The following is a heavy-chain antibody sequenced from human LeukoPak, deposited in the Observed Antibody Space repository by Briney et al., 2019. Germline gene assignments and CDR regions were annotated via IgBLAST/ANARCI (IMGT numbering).Heavy chain of an antibody. CDR1: GGSISSYY. Sequence: SETLSLTCIVSGGSISSYYWSWIRQPPGKGLEGIGYIYYSGSTNYNPSLKSRVTVSVDTSKNQFFLKLSSVTAEDTGVYYFARASGWLRSSWYFDLWGRGTLVTVSS. V-gene: IGHV4-59*01. CDR2: IYYSGST. CDR3: ARASGWLRSSWYFDL. J-gene: IGHJ2*01. D-gene: IGHD5-12*01.